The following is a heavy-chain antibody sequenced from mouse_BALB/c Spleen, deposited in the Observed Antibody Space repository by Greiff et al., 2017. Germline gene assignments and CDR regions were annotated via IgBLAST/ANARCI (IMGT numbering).Heavy chain of an antibody. Sequence: EVQLQQSGAELVKPGASVKLSCTASGFNIKDTYMHWVKQRPEQGLEWIGRIDPANGNTKYDPKFQGKATITADTSSNTAYLQLSSLTSEDTAVYYCATGDGWLLRGAMDYWGQGTSVTVSS. CDR1: GFNIKDTY. CDR3: ATGDGWLLRGAMDY. D-gene: IGHD2-3*01. CDR2: IDPANGNT. V-gene: IGHV14-3*02. J-gene: IGHJ4*01.